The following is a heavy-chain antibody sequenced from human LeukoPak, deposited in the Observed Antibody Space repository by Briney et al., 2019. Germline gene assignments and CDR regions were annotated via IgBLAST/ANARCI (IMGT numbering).Heavy chain of an antibody. CDR3: ARGVNTYLWFGGDYMDV. D-gene: IGHD3-16*01. CDR2: MNPNSGNT. J-gene: IGHJ6*03. CDR1: GYTLTSYD. Sequence: ASVKVSCKASGYTLTSYDINWVRQATGQGLEWMGWMNPNSGNTGYAQKFQGRVTITRNTSISTAYMELSSLRSEDTAVYYCARGVNTYLWFGGDYMDVWGKGSTVTVSS. V-gene: IGHV1-8*03.